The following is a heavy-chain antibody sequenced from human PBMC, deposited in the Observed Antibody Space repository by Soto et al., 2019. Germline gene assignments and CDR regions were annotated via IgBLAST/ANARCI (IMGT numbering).Heavy chain of an antibody. CDR2: IKQDGSEK. Sequence: SLRLSCAASGFTFSSYWMSWVRQAPGKGLEWVANIKQDGSEKYYVDSVKGRFTISRDNAKNSLYLQMNSLRAEDTAVYYCARDGCGGDCYTRPDDAFDIWGQGTMVTVSS. CDR1: GFTFSSYW. J-gene: IGHJ3*02. V-gene: IGHV3-7*01. CDR3: ARDGCGGDCYTRPDDAFDI. D-gene: IGHD2-21*02.